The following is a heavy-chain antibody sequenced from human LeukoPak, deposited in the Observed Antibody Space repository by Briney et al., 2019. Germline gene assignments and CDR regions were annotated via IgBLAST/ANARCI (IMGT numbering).Heavy chain of an antibody. D-gene: IGHD3-9*01. CDR3: ARGNYDILTGYHSSAVDY. Sequence: SETLSLTCTVSGYSISSGYYWSWIRQPPGKGLEWIGYIYYSGSTNYNPSLKSRVTISVDTSKNQFSLKLSSVTAADTAVYYCARGNYDILTGYHSSAVDYWGQGTLVTVSS. J-gene: IGHJ4*02. CDR1: GYSISSGYY. V-gene: IGHV4-61*01. CDR2: IYYSGST.